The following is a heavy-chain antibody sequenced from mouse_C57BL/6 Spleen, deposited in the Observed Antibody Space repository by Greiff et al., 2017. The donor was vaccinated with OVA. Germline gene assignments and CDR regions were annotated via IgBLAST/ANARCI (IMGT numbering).Heavy chain of an antibody. J-gene: IGHJ4*01. D-gene: IGHD2-1*01. Sequence: QVQLKQPGAELVRPGSSVKLSCKASGYTFTSYWMDWVKQRPGQGLEWIGNIYPSDSETHYNQKFKDKATLTVDKSSSTAYMQLSSLTSEDSAVYYCARGGIYYGNSLAMDYWGQGTSGTVSS. V-gene: IGHV1-61*01. CDR1: GYTFTSYW. CDR2: IYPSDSET. CDR3: ARGGIYYGNSLAMDY.